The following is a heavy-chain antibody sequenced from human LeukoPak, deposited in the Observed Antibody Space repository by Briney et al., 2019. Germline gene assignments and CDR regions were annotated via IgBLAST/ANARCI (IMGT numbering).Heavy chain of an antibody. J-gene: IGHJ4*02. D-gene: IGHD4-17*01. Sequence: ASVKVSCKASGYTFTGYYLNWVRQAPGQGLEWMGWINTYSGGTNYAQKFQGRVTMTRDTSISTAYMELSRLRSDDTAVYYCARVPGVYGDYANYWGQGTLVTVSS. CDR2: INTYSGGT. CDR1: GYTFTGYY. CDR3: ARVPGVYGDYANY. V-gene: IGHV1-2*02.